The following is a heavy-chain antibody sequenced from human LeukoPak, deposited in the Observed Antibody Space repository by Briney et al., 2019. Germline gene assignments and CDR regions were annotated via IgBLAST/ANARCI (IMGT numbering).Heavy chain of an antibody. D-gene: IGHD1-26*01. J-gene: IGHJ4*02. V-gene: IGHV3-23*01. CDR3: AKDRRGGYYEFDY. CDR1: GFTFSSYA. CDR2: ISDRGGST. Sequence: SGGSLRLSCAASGFTFSSYAMSWVRQVPGKGLEWVSVISDRGGSTFYADSVKGRFTISRDNSKNTLYLQMSSLRAEDTAIYYCAKDRRGGYYEFDYWGQGTLVTVSS.